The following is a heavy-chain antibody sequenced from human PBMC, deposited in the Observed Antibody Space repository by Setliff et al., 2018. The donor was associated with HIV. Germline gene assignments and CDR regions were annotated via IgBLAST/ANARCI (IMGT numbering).Heavy chain of an antibody. CDR1: GGSISSGGFY. V-gene: IGHV4-31*03. J-gene: IGHJ4*02. CDR3: ARWVGELFYYFDY. Sequence: SETLSLTCTVTGGSISSGGFYWTWIRQHPGKGLEWIGYIYNTGRTYHSPSLESRFTISIDTSKNQFSLKLSSVTAADTAVYYCARWVGELFYYFDYWGQGTPVTVSS. CDR2: IYNTGRT. D-gene: IGHD3-10*01.